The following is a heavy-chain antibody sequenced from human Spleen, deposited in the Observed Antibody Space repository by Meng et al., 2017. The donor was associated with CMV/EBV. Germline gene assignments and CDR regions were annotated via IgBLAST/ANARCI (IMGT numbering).Heavy chain of an antibody. CDR1: GGSFSGYY. Sequence: QVQLQQWGAGLLKPSETLSLTCAVYGGSFSGYYWSWIRQPPGKGLEWIGYIYYSGSTYYNPSLRSRVAISIDTSKNQFSLKLTSVTAADTAVYFCARTNYGDYNWFDPWGQGTLVTVFS. CDR3: ARTNYGDYNWFDP. V-gene: IGHV4-34*01. D-gene: IGHD4-17*01. CDR2: IYYSGST. J-gene: IGHJ5*02.